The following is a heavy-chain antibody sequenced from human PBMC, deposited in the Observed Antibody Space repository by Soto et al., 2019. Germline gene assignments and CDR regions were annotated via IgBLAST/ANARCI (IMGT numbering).Heavy chain of an antibody. CDR2: IIPILGIA. V-gene: IGHV1-69*10. J-gene: IGHJ1*01. D-gene: IGHD2-15*01. Sequence: ASVKVSCKASGGTFSSYAISWVRQAPGQGLEWMGGIIPILGIANYAQKFQGRVTITADKSTSTAYMELSSLRSEDTAVYYCARGYCSGGSCYYFQHWGQGTLVTVSS. CDR1: GGTFSSYA. CDR3: ARGYCSGGSCYYFQH.